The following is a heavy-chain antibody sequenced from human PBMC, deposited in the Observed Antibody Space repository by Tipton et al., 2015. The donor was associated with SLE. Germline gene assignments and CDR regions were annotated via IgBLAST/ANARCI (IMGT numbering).Heavy chain of an antibody. Sequence: SLRLSCAASGFTFSSYGMSWVRQAPGKGLEWVSVIYSGGSSTYYADSVKGRFTISRDNSKNTLYMQMNSLRAEDTAVYYCAKNRAGDSDAFDIWGQGTMVTVSS. CDR2: IYSGGSST. CDR3: AKNRAGDSDAFDI. D-gene: IGHD7-27*01. J-gene: IGHJ3*02. V-gene: IGHV3-23*03. CDR1: GFTFSSYG.